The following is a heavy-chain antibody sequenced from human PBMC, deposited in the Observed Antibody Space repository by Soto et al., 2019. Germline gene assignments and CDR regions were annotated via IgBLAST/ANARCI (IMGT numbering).Heavy chain of an antibody. D-gene: IGHD4-17*01. J-gene: IGHJ5*02. Sequence: QEQLVESGGGVVKPGGSLRLSCTASGFSFSDYYMSWIRQAPGKGLECIAYISSSGNSIYYADSVKGQFTVSRDNAKNSLYLHMNSLTAEDTAMYYCVRDDDYGGTNNWFDPWGQGTLVTVSS. CDR1: GFSFSDYY. V-gene: IGHV3-11*01. CDR2: ISSSGNSI. CDR3: VRDDDYGGTNNWFDP.